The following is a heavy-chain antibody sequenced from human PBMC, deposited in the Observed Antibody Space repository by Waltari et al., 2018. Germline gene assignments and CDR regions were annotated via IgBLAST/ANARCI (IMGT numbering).Heavy chain of an antibody. CDR3: ARYYCDRTNCHGMDV. Sequence: QVQLVESGGGVFQPGRSLRLSCVACGVTFRSYARHWVRQAPGKGLEWVAVMSYNGRNIYYVDPVKGRFTISRDNSKKMLYMQMNSLRTEDTAIYYCARYYCDRTNCHGMDVWGQGTTVTVS. CDR1: GVTFRSYA. CDR2: MSYNGRNI. J-gene: IGHJ6*02. D-gene: IGHD3-22*01. V-gene: IGHV3-30*04.